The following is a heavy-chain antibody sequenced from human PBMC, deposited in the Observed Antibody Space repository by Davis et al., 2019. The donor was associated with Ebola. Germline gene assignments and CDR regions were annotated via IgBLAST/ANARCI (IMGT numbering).Heavy chain of an antibody. J-gene: IGHJ6*02. V-gene: IGHV1-18*01. CDR1: GYTFTSYG. D-gene: IGHD1-14*01. Sequence: AASVKVSCKASGYTFTSYGISWVRQAPGQGLEWMGWISAYNGNTNYAQKFQERVTITRDMSTSTAYMELSSLRSEDTAVYYCAAGSVYNGMDVWGQGTTVTVSS. CDR2: ISAYNGNT. CDR3: AAGSVYNGMDV.